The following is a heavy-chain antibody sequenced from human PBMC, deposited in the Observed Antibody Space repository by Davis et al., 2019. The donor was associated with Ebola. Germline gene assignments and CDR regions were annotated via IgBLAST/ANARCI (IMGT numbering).Heavy chain of an antibody. V-gene: IGHV4-31*03. D-gene: IGHD3-16*01. CDR1: GGSISSGGYY. J-gene: IGHJ5*02. CDR3: ARNKPVFGFWFDP. CDR2: IYYSGST. Sequence: MPSETLSLTCTVSGGSISSGGYYWSWIRQHPGKGLEWIGYIYYSGSTYYNPSLKSRVTISVDTSKNQFSLKLSSVTAADTAVYYCARNKPVFGFWFDPWGQGTLVTVSS.